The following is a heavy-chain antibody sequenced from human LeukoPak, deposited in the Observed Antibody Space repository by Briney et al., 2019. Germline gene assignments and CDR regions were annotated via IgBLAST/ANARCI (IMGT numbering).Heavy chain of an antibody. J-gene: IGHJ4*02. Sequence: GGSLRLSCAASGFTFSSYGMHWVRQAPGKGLEWVAVISYDGSNKYYADSVKGRFTISRDNSKNTLYLQMNSLRAEDTAVYYCAKEGLTAIAIRFDYWGQGTLVTVSS. CDR1: GFTFSSYG. CDR3: AKEGLTAIAIRFDY. D-gene: IGHD5-18*01. V-gene: IGHV3-30*18. CDR2: ISYDGSNK.